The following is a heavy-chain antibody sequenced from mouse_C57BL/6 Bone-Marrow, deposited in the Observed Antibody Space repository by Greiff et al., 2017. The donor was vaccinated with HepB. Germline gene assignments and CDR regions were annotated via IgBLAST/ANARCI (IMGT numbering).Heavy chain of an antibody. CDR2: IWRGGST. V-gene: IGHV2-5*01. J-gene: IGHJ1*03. D-gene: IGHD1-1*01. CDR1: GFSLTSYG. Sequence: VQLQQSGPGLVQPSQSLSITCTVSGFSLTSYGVHWVRQSPGKGLEWLGVIWRGGSTDYNAAFMSRLSITKDNSKSQVFFKMNSLQADDTAIYYCAKKGFITTVVPYWDFDVWGTGTTVTVAS. CDR3: AKKGFITTVVPYWDFDV.